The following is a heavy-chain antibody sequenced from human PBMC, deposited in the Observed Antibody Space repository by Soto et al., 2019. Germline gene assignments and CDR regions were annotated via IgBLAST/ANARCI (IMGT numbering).Heavy chain of an antibody. V-gene: IGHV1-69*13. CDR3: VPIQPSTMIGRPAMDV. CDR1: GGTFTTYA. J-gene: IGHJ6*02. Sequence: SVKVSCKASGGTFTTYAITWVRQAPVQGLEWVGWIIPMFGITNYAQKFQGRVTITADASTNTAYMGLTSLTSEDTAVYYCVPIQPSTMIGRPAMDVWAPGARVTFSS. CDR2: IIPMFGIT. D-gene: IGHD3-22*01.